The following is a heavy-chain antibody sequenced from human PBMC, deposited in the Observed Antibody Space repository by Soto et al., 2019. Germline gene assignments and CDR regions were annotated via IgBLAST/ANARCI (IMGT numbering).Heavy chain of an antibody. V-gene: IGHV1-2*04. J-gene: IGHJ6*02. CDR2: INPNSGGT. CDR1: GYTSTGYY. D-gene: IGHD2-21*02. CDR3: ARGAGYCGGDCYFEGYGMDV. Sequence: ASVKVSCKASGYTSTGYYMHWVRQAPGQGLEWMGWINPNSGGTNYAQKFQGWVTMTRDTSISTAYMELSRLRSDDTAVYYCARGAGYCGGDCYFEGYGMDVWGQGTTVTVSS.